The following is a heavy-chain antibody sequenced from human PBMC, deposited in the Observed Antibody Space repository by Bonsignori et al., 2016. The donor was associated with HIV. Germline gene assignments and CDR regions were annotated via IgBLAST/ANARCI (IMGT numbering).Heavy chain of an antibody. Sequence: WIRQPPGKGLQWIGYIYDSGSTNYSPSLKSRVTISVDTFKNQFSLRLNSVTAADTAVYYCVRNGITGTTWIDHWGQGTLVTVSS. D-gene: IGHD1-7*01. CDR3: VRNGITGTTWIDH. CDR2: IYDSGST. J-gene: IGHJ4*02. V-gene: IGHV4-59*01.